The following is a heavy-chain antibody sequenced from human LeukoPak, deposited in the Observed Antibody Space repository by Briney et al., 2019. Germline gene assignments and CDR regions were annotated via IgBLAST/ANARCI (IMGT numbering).Heavy chain of an antibody. V-gene: IGHV3-48*01. D-gene: IGHD2-2*01. CDR3: ARVLTRYCSSTSCYDDAFDI. J-gene: IGHJ3*02. CDR2: ICSSSSAI. CDR1: GFTFNSYS. Sequence: GGSLTLSCAASGFTFNSYSMNWVRRAPGKGLEGVSYICSSSSAIYYADSVKGRFTVSRDNSKNTQYLQMNRPSAADTDVYYCARVLTRYCSSTSCYDDAFDIWGQGTMVTVSS.